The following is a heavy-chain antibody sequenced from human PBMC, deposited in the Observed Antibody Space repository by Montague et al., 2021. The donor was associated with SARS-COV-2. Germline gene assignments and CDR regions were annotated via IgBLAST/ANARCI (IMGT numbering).Heavy chain of an antibody. CDR1: GGSISSYY. J-gene: IGHJ4*02. CDR3: ARVFPRWVQFDPYFDY. CDR2: VYYSGST. V-gene: IGHV4-59*01. Sequence: SETLSLTCTVSGGSISSYYWSWVRLPPGKGLESIGFVYYSGSTTTNPYLKSRVTISVDTSKNQFSLKLSSVTAADTAVYYCARVFPRWVQFDPYFDYWGQGTLVTVSS. D-gene: IGHD5-24*01.